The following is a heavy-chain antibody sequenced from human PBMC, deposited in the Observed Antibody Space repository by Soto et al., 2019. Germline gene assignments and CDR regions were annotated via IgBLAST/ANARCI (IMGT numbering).Heavy chain of an antibody. D-gene: IGHD6-6*01. V-gene: IGHV6-1*01. Sequence: HTRAVTLAISGYSVSADIADSNLIRQSPSRGVEWLGREYYRSKWNYDYAESVKSRMTITPDTSNNHFSLQLNSVTPEDTAVDYCVRRPLATLALYGMDVWGQGSTVTVS. CDR3: VRRPLATLALYGMDV. J-gene: IGHJ6*02. CDR1: GYSVSADIAD. CDR2: EYYRSKWNY.